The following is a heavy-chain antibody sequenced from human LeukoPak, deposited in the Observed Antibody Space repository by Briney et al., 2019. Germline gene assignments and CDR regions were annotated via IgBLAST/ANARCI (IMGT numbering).Heavy chain of an antibody. V-gene: IGHV3-33*01. CDR2: IRTDGGEK. Sequence: PRTSLRLSCAASGFTFRYYGMHWVRQAPGKGLEWVASIRTDGGEKYHADSLQGRFSISRDNSKNTLYLQMDSLRAEDTALYYCARIGYSTSWANFDYWGQGTLVTVSS. CDR1: GFTFRYYG. D-gene: IGHD6-13*01. J-gene: IGHJ4*02. CDR3: ARIGYSTSWANFDY.